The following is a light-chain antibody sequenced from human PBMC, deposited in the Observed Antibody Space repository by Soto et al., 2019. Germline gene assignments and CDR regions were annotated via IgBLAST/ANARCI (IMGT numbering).Light chain of an antibody. Sequence: EIVLTQSPGTLSLSPGERATLSCRASQSVSSSRLAWYRQKPGQAPRLLIYGASSRATGIPDRFSGSGSGTDFTLTISSLQSEDFAVYYCQQYDNWPRTFGQGTNVEIK. CDR1: QSVSSSR. CDR3: QQYDNWPRT. J-gene: IGKJ1*01. V-gene: IGKV3-20*01. CDR2: GAS.